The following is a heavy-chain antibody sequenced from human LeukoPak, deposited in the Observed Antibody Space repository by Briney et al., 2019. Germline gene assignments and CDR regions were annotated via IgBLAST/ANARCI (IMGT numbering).Heavy chain of an antibody. Sequence: ASVKVSCKASGYTFTSYGISWVRQAPGQGLEWMGIINPSGGSTSYAQKFQGRVTMTRDMSTSTVYMELSSLRSEDTAVYYCARGPLVGYCSGGSCYSYNWFDPWGQGTLVTVSS. CDR3: ARGPLVGYCSGGSCYSYNWFDP. J-gene: IGHJ5*02. CDR1: GYTFTSYG. CDR2: INPSGGST. D-gene: IGHD2-15*01. V-gene: IGHV1-46*01.